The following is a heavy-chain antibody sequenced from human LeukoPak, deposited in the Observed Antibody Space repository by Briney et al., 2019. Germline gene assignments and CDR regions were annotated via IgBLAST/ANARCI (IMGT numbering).Heavy chain of an antibody. CDR1: GYTFTCYY. CDR3: ARSESGGGIYYDSSGYYQN. V-gene: IGHV1-46*01. CDR2: INPSGGST. Sequence: ASVKVSCKASGYTFTCYYMHWVRQAPGQGLEWMGIINPSGGSTSYAQKFQGRVTMTRDTSTSTVYMELSSLRSEDTAVYYCARSESGGGIYYDSSGYYQNWGQGTLVTVSS. D-gene: IGHD3-22*01. J-gene: IGHJ4*02.